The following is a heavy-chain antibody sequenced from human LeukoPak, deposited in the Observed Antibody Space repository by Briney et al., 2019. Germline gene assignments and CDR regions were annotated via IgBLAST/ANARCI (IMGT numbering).Heavy chain of an antibody. D-gene: IGHD3-22*01. CDR3: ARYKYDSSGPYFQH. V-gene: IGHV4-39*01. CDR2: IYYSGST. J-gene: IGHJ1*01. Sequence: SETLSLTCTVSGGSISSSSYYWGWIRQPPGKGLEWIGSIYYSGSTYYNPSLKSRVTISVDTSKNQFSLKLSSVTAADTAVYYCARYKYDSSGPYFQHWGQGTLVTVSS. CDR1: GGSISSSSYY.